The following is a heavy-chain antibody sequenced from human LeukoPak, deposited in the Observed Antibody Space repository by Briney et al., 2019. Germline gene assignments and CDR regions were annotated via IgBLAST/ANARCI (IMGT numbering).Heavy chain of an antibody. D-gene: IGHD1-26*01. V-gene: IGHV1-18*01. CDR1: GYTFTSYG. CDR3: ARTTPGMGKGSYPDAFDI. Sequence: GASVKVSCKASGYTFTSYGISWVRQAPGQGLEWMGWISAYNGNTTYAQKLQGRVTMTTDTSTSTAYMELRSLRSDDTAVYYCARTTPGMGKGSYPDAFDIWGQGTMVTVSS. CDR2: ISAYNGNT. J-gene: IGHJ3*02.